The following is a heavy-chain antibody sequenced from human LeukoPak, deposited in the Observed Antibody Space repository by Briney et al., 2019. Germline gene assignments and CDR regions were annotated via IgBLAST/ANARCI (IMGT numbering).Heavy chain of an antibody. D-gene: IGHD7-27*01. Sequence: SETLSLTCTVSGGSIKSDEYHWSWIRHPPGKGLEWIGYIFYRGTTYYNPSLMSRVTISLDTSKNQFSLKLSSVTAADTAVYYCAREGADWGGNFYAMDVWAQGTTVTVSS. CDR1: GGSIKSDEYH. CDR2: IFYRGTT. J-gene: IGHJ6*02. V-gene: IGHV4-30-4*01. CDR3: AREGADWGGNFYAMDV.